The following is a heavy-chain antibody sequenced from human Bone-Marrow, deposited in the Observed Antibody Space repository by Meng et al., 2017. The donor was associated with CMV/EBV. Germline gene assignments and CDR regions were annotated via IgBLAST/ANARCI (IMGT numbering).Heavy chain of an antibody. Sequence: SETLSLTCTVSGGSISSSSYYWGWIRQPPGKGLEWIGSIYYSGSTYYNPSLKSRVTISVDTSKNQFSLKLSSVTAADTAVYYCARITGIYDSSGYYGYYFDYWGQGTTVTVSS. CDR1: GGSISSSSYY. J-gene: IGHJ4*03. V-gene: IGHV4-39*01. CDR2: IYYSGST. D-gene: IGHD3-22*01. CDR3: ARITGIYDSSGYYGYYFDY.